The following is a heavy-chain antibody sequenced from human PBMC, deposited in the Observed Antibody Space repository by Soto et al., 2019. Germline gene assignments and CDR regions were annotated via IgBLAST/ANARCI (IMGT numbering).Heavy chain of an antibody. CDR3: ENPLSVWFGEYDAFDI. CDR1: GFTFSSYA. Sequence: EVQLLESGGGLVQPGGSLRLSCAASGFTFSSYAMSWVRQAPGKGLEWVSAISGSGGSTYYADSVKGRFTISRDNSKNTLYLQMNSLRAEDTAVYYCENPLSVWFGEYDAFDIWGQGTMVTVSS. V-gene: IGHV3-23*01. J-gene: IGHJ3*02. D-gene: IGHD3-10*01. CDR2: ISGSGGST.